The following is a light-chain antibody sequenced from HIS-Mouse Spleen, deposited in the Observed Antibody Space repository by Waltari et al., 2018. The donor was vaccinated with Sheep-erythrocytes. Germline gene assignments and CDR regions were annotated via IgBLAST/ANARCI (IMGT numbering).Light chain of an antibody. CDR2: EVS. Sequence: QSALTQPASVSGSPGQSITIPCTGTSRDVGGYTYVSWYQQHPGKAPKLLIFEVSNRPSGVSNRFSGSKSGNTASLTISGLQAEDEADYYCSSYTSSSTLVVFGGGTKLTVL. J-gene: IGLJ2*01. CDR3: SSYTSSSTLVV. CDR1: SRDVGGYTY. V-gene: IGLV2-14*01.